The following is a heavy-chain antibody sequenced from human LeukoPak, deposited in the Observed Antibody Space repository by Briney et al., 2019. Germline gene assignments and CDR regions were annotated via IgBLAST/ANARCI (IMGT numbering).Heavy chain of an antibody. J-gene: IGHJ4*02. CDR3: ARGDLYSSSWYN. CDR2: IYYSGSI. CDR1: GGSISSGDNY. D-gene: IGHD6-13*01. V-gene: IGHV4-30-4*08. Sequence: SETLSLTCTVSGGSISSGDNYWSWIRQPPGKGLEWIGYIYYSGSIYYNPSLKSRVTISVDTSKNQFSLKLNSVTAADTAVYYCARGDLYSSSWYNWGQGTLVTVSS.